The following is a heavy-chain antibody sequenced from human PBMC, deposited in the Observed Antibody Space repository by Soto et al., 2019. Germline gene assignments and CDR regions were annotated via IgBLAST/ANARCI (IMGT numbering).Heavy chain of an antibody. CDR2: IYTGDTT. CDR3: ASRFSSSWSALDY. V-gene: IGHV3-53*02. Sequence: DVQLVETGGGLIQPGGSLRLSCAASGFTVSGNFMSWVRQATGKGLEWVSIIYTGDTTYYADSVKGRFTISRDNSKNTLYLQMNSLRAEDSAVYYCASRFSSSWSALDYWGRGTLVTVSS. CDR1: GFTVSGNF. J-gene: IGHJ4*02. D-gene: IGHD6-13*01.